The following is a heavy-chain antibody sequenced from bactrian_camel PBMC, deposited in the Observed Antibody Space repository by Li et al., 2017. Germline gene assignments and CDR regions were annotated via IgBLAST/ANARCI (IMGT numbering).Heavy chain of an antibody. D-gene: IGHD6*01. CDR2: TDGGAGCT. CDR3: GALYRTQDRSCPPWNLNLYPY. J-gene: IGHJ4*01. CDR1: GYTYNRNC. Sequence: HVQLVESGGGSVQAGGSLRLSCAASGYTYNRNCMAWFRQAPGKVREGVATDGGAGCTAYADSVKGRFTISKDNHMNSLKPEDTAMYYCGALYRTQDRSCPPWNLNLYPYWGQGTQVTVS. V-gene: IGHV3S26*01.